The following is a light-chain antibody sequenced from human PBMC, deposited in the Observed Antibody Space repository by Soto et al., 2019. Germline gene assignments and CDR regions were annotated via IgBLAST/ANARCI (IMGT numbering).Light chain of an antibody. CDR2: GAS. Sequence: EIVLTQSPGTLSLSPGERATLSCRASQSVSSSYLAWYQQKPGQAPRLLIYGASSRATGIPDRFSGSGSGTDFTLTISRLEPEDFAVYYCQQSGSSPPFIFGPGTKVEIK. J-gene: IGKJ3*01. CDR1: QSVSSSY. V-gene: IGKV3-20*01. CDR3: QQSGSSPPFI.